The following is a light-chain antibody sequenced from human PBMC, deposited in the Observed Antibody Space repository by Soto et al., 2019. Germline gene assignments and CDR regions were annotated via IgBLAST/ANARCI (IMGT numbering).Light chain of an antibody. CDR3: QQVKNILPLT. CDR2: EAS. Sequence: IQLTQSPSSLSASVGDRVTITCRASQDISHYVAWYQQKPGKAPKVLIYEASTLQSGVPSRFSGSGSGTDFTLTISSLQPEDFATYYCQQVKNILPLTFGGGTIV. V-gene: IGKV1-9*01. CDR1: QDISHY. J-gene: IGKJ4*01.